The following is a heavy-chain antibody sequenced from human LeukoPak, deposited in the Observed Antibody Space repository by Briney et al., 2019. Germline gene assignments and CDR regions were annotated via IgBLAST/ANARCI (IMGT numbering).Heavy chain of an antibody. V-gene: IGHV3-48*02. Sequence: GGSLSLSCAASGFTFSNYGMNWVRQAPGKRLEWVSYISSSSDSIYYADSVKGRFTISRDNAENSLYLQMNSLRDEDTAVYYCARAMRSGYDYWGQGTLVTASS. CDR1: GFTFSNYG. CDR2: ISSSSDSI. J-gene: IGHJ4*02. CDR3: ARAMRSGYDY. D-gene: IGHD5-12*01.